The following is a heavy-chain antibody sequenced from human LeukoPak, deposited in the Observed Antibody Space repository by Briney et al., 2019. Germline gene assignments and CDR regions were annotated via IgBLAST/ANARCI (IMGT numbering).Heavy chain of an antibody. D-gene: IGHD3-3*01. J-gene: IGHJ4*02. V-gene: IGHV3-48*01. CDR1: GFTFSSYS. CDR3: AKTYDFWSCYYTGSPLGFDY. Sequence: PGGSLRLSCAASGFTFSSYSMNWVRQAPGKGLEWVSYISSSSSTIYYADSVKGRFTISRDNAKHSLYLQMNSLRAEDTAVYYCAKTYDFWSCYYTGSPLGFDYWGQGTLVTVSS. CDR2: ISSSSSTI.